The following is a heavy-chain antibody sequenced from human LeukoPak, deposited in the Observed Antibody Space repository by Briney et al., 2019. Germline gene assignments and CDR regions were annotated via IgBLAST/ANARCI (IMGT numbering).Heavy chain of an antibody. CDR2: IYYSGST. J-gene: IGHJ4*02. CDR3: ARETPGSVYPDATFDY. Sequence: SETLSLTCTVSGGSINNYYWSWIRQPPGKGLEWIGYIYYSGSTNYNPSLKSRVTISVDTSKNQFSLKLSSVTAADTAVYYCARETPGSVYPDATFDYWGQGTLATVSS. CDR1: GGSINNYY. V-gene: IGHV4-59*12. D-gene: IGHD1-26*01.